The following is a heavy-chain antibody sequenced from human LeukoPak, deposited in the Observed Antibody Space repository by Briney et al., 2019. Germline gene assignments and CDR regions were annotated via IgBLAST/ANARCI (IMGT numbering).Heavy chain of an antibody. V-gene: IGHV3-53*01. J-gene: IGHJ6*02. CDR3: AREGNYYDMDV. CDR2: IFSGGTT. Sequence: PGGSLRLSCAASGFTVSSNYMSWVRQAPEKGLEWVSVIFSGGTTYYADSVKGRFTISRDNSKNTLYLQMNSLRAEDTAVYYCAREGNYYDMDVWGQGTTVTVSS. CDR1: GFTVSSNY.